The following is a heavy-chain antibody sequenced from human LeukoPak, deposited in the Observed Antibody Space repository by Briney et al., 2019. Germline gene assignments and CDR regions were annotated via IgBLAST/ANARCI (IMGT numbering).Heavy chain of an antibody. CDR2: MNPNSGNT. CDR1: GYTFTSYD. CDR3: AREWTHGVCLFDY. D-gene: IGHD2-8*01. Sequence: ASVKVSCKAPGYTFTSYDINLVLQATGQGLEWMGWMNPNSGNTGYAQKFQGRVTMTRNTSRSTAYMELSSLRSEDTAVYYCAREWTHGVCLFDYWGQGTLVTVSS. V-gene: IGHV1-8*01. J-gene: IGHJ4*02.